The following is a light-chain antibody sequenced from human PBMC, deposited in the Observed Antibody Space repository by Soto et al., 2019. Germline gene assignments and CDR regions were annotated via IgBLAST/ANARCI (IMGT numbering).Light chain of an antibody. CDR3: QQYGSSSWT. CDR2: CAS. J-gene: IGKJ1*01. Sequence: LTQSPGTLSLSPGERANLSCKGSQSVGRSYLAWYQQKLGHAPRLLLYCASSRATGIPDRFSGSGSGTDFTLTISRLEPEDFAVYYCQQYGSSSWTFGQGTKVEIK. CDR1: QSVGRSY. V-gene: IGKV3-20*01.